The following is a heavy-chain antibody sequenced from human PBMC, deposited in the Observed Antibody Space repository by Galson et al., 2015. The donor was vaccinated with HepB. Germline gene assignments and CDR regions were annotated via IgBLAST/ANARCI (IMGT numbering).Heavy chain of an antibody. CDR2: ISYDGSNK. Sequence: SLRLSCEASGFTFSSYGMHWVRQAPGKGLEWVAVISYDGSNKYYAHYVKGRFTISRDNSKNTLYLQMSSLRAEDTAVYYCAKDKGGYDSPGLQFAGCFDYWGQGTLVTVSS. CDR3: AKDKGGYDSPGLQFAGCFDY. D-gene: IGHD5-12*01. V-gene: IGHV3-30*18. J-gene: IGHJ4*02. CDR1: GFTFSSYG.